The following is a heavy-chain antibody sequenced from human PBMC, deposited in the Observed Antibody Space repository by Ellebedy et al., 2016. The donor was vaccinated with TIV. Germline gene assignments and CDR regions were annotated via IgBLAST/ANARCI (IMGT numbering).Heavy chain of an antibody. J-gene: IGHJ3*02. V-gene: IGHV3-72*01. Sequence: GESLMISCAASGFTFSDYYMDWVRQAPGKGLEWVGRIRKRLNSYTTEYAASVKGRFTISRDDSKNSLYLQMNSLKTEDTAVYYCARGGSYYAFDIWGQGTTVTVSS. CDR2: IRKRLNSYTT. CDR1: GFTFSDYY. CDR3: ARGGSYYAFDI. D-gene: IGHD3-16*01.